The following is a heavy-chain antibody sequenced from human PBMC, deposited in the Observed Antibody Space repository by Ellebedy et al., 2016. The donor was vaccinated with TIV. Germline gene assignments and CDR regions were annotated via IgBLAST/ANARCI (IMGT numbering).Heavy chain of an antibody. CDR1: GFTFSSYG. CDR2: INNDGGAT. CDR3: TKGVFED. J-gene: IGHJ4*02. V-gene: IGHV3-23*03. Sequence: GESLKISCTASGFTFSSYGMNWVRQAPGRGLEWVALINNDGGATYYADSVKGRFTLSRDNSKNTLFLQMNNVRPEDTAVYFCTKGVFEDWGQGSLVNVSS.